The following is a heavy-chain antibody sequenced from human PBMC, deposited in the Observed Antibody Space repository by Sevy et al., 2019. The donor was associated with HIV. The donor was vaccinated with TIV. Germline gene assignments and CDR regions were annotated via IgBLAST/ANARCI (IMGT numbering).Heavy chain of an antibody. Sequence: GGSLRLSCAASGFTFSSHAMHWVRQAPGKGLEWVAVISYDGSNKYYADSVKGRFTISRDNSKNTLYLQMNSLRAEDTAVYYCARDRYSYGSEYYMDVWGKGTTVTVSS. V-gene: IGHV3-30-3*01. CDR3: ARDRYSYGSEYYMDV. CDR1: GFTFSSHA. CDR2: ISYDGSNK. J-gene: IGHJ6*03. D-gene: IGHD5-18*01.